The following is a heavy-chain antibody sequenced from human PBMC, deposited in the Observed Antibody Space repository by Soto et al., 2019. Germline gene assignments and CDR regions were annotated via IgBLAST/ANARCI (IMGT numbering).Heavy chain of an antibody. D-gene: IGHD3-22*01. CDR2: ISAYNGNT. CDR1: GYTFTSYG. CDR3: ARGVINYYDSSGYRYYFDY. J-gene: IGHJ4*02. V-gene: IGHV1-18*04. Sequence: AASVKVSCKASGYTFTSYGISWVRQAPGQGLEWMGWISAYNGNTNYAQKLQGRVTMTTDTSTSTAYMELRSLRSDDTAVYYCARGVINYYDSSGYRYYFDYWGQGTLVTVSS.